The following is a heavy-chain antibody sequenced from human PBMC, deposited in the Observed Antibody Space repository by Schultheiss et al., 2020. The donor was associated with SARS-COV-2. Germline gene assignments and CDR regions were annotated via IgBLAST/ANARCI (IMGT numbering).Heavy chain of an antibody. Sequence: GGSLRLSCAASGFTFSSYAMSWVRQAPGKGLEWVAVIWYDGSNKYYADSVKGRFTISRDNSKNTLYLQMNSLRAEDTAVYYCAKVYGFCGSTSCYPGSDYWGQGTLVTVSS. CDR2: IWYDGSNK. V-gene: IGHV3-33*06. CDR1: GFTFSSYA. J-gene: IGHJ4*02. D-gene: IGHD2-2*01. CDR3: AKVYGFCGSTSCYPGSDY.